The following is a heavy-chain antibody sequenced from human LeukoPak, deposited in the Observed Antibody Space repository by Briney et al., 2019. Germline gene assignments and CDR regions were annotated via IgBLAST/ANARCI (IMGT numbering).Heavy chain of an antibody. CDR2: IYYSGST. CDR1: GGSISSYY. CDR3: ARHHYDILTGYSYAFDI. Sequence: SETLSLTCTVSGGSISSYYWSWIRQPPGKGLEWIGYIYYSGSTNYNPSLKSRVTISVDTSKNQFSLELSSVTAADTAVYYCARHHYDILTGYSYAFDIWGQGTMVTVSS. J-gene: IGHJ3*02. V-gene: IGHV4-59*08. D-gene: IGHD3-9*01.